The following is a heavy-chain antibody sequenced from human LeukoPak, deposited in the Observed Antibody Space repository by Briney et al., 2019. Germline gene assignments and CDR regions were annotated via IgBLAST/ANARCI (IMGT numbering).Heavy chain of an antibody. V-gene: IGHV1-2*02. CDR1: GYTFTGYY. J-gene: IGHJ6*02. CDR2: INPNSGGT. Sequence: ASVKVSCKASGYTFTGYYMHWVRQAPGQGLEWMGWINPNSGGTNYAQKFQGRVTMTRDTSISTAYMELSRLRSDDTAVYYCARHGSGSYYGYYYYGMDVWGQGTTVTASS. D-gene: IGHD3-10*01. CDR3: ARHGSGSYYGYYYYGMDV.